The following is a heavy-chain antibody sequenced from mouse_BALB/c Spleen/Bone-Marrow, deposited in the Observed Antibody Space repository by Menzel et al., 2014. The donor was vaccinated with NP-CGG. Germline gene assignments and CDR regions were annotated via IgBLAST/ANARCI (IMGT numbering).Heavy chain of an antibody. CDR2: INPNNGGT. Sequence: QLQQSGLELVKPGASVKISCKTSGYTFTEYTMHWVKQSHGKSLEWIGGINPNNGGTIYNQKFKGKATLTVDKSSRTAYMELHSLTSEDSAVYYCARKNYGYIYVMDYWSQGTSVTISS. V-gene: IGHV1-18*01. CDR3: ARKNYGYIYVMDY. CDR1: GYTFTEYT. D-gene: IGHD1-2*01. J-gene: IGHJ4*01.